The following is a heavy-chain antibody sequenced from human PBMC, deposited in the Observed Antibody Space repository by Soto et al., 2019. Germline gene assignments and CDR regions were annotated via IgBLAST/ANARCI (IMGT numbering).Heavy chain of an antibody. J-gene: IGHJ3*02. CDR2: ISDDGTNK. Sequence: QVQLVESGGGVVQPGRSLRLPCAASGFTFNSYGMHWVRQAPGKGLEWVAAISDDGTNKYYADSVKGRFTISRDNSKNRLYLQMNSLRAEDTAVYYCVADYVATDAFDIWGQGTMVTVSS. CDR3: VADYVATDAFDI. D-gene: IGHD3-10*02. V-gene: IGHV3-30*03. CDR1: GFTFNSYG.